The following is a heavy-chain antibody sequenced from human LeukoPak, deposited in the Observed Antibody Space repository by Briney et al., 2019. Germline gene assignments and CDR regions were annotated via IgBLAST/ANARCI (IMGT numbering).Heavy chain of an antibody. CDR3: ARDDYYDSSGYPSL. V-gene: IGHV4-39*07. J-gene: IGHJ4*02. Sequence: SETLSLTCTVSGGSISSSSYYWGWIRQPPGKGLEWIGSIYYSGSTYYNPSLKSRVTISVDTSKNQFSLKLSSVTAADTAVYYCARDDYYDSSGYPSLWGQGTLVTVSS. CDR2: IYYSGST. CDR1: GGSISSSSYY. D-gene: IGHD3-22*01.